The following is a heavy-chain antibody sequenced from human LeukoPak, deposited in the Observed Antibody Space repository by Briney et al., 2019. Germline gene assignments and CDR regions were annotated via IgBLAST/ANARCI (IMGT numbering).Heavy chain of an antibody. Sequence: ALVKVSCKASGYTFTNYDINWVRQATGQGLEWMGWMNPNSGNTGYAQKFQGRVTMTRNTSISTAYMELSSLRSEDTAVYYCAREDHLVATISHGMDVWGQGTTVTVSS. J-gene: IGHJ6*02. CDR3: AREDHLVATISHGMDV. CDR2: MNPNSGNT. V-gene: IGHV1-8*01. CDR1: GYTFTNYD. D-gene: IGHD5-12*01.